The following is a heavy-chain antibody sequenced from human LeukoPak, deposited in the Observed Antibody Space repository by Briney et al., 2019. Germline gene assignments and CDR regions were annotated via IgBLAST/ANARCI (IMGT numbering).Heavy chain of an antibody. CDR2: ISGSGGST. CDR1: GFTFTNYA. V-gene: IGHV3-23*01. Sequence: GGCLRLSCAASGFTFTNYAMSWGRQAPGKGLEWVSTISGSGGSTDYADSVKGRFTISRDNSKNTLDLQMNSLRAEDTAVYYCAKRPVQLWLFDYGGQETVDTVSS. J-gene: IGHJ4*02. CDR3: AKRPVQLWLFDY. D-gene: IGHD5-24*01.